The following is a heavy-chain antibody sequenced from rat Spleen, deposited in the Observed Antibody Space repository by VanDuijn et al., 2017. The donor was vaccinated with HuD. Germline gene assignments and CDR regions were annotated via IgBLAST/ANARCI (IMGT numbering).Heavy chain of an antibody. CDR1: GFTFSDYN. V-gene: IGHV5-7*01. CDR2: ISYDGGNT. Sequence: EVQLVESGGGLVQPGRSLKLSCAASGFTFSDYNMAWVRQAPKKGLEWVATISYDGGNTYYRDSVKGRFTISTDNAKSTLYLQMDSLRSEDTATYYCATMELAHYFDYWGQGVMVTVSS. J-gene: IGHJ2*01. CDR3: ATMELAHYFDY. D-gene: IGHD1-3*01.